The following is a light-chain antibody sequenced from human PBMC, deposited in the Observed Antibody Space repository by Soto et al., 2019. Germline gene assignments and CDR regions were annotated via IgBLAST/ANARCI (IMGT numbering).Light chain of an antibody. CDR3: CSYAASYTLV. Sequence: QSALTQPRSVSASPGQSVTISCTGTSSIVGGYNYVSWYQQNPGKAPKLMIYDATKRPSGVPDRFSGSKSGNAASLTISGLQAEDEADYYCCSYAASYTLVFGGGTKVTVL. CDR1: SSIVGGYNY. CDR2: DAT. J-gene: IGLJ2*01. V-gene: IGLV2-11*01.